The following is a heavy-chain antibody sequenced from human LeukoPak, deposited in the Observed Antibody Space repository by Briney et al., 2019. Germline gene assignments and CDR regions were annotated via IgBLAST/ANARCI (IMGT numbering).Heavy chain of an antibody. CDR3: ARGIDY. Sequence: GGSLRLSCEASGFTFSNYAMSWVRQAPGKGLEWVSVIYSGGSTYYADSVKGRFTISRDNSKNTLYLQMNSLRAEDTAVYYCARGIDYWGQGTLVTVSS. J-gene: IGHJ4*02. CDR2: IYSGGST. CDR1: GFTFSNYA. V-gene: IGHV3-53*01.